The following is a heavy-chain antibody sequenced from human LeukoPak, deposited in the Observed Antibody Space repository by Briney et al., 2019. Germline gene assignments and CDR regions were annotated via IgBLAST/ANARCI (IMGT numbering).Heavy chain of an antibody. D-gene: IGHD5/OR15-5a*01. J-gene: IGHJ3*01. CDR1: GFTLSSYW. V-gene: IGHV3-74*01. CDR2: SNMDGSRT. Sequence: PGGSLRLSCAASGFTLSSYWMHWVRQAPGKGLVWVSHSNMDGSRTSYADSVKGRFTISKDNARNMLYLEMNNLRVEGTAVYYCARNLGSKGHVFDVWGHGTMVTVSS. CDR3: ARNLGSKGHVFDV.